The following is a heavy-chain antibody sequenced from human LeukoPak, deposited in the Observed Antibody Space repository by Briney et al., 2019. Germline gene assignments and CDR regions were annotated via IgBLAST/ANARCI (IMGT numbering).Heavy chain of an antibody. V-gene: IGHV4-39*01. CDR2: IYYSGST. Sequence: SETLSLTCTVSGGSISSSTYYWGWIRQPPGKGLEWIGSIYYSGSTYYNPSLKSRVTISVDTSKNQFSLKLSSVTAADTAVYYCARGKFPYRCVDYWGQGTLVTVSS. J-gene: IGHJ4*02. CDR1: GGSISSSTYY. CDR3: ARGKFPYRCVDY. D-gene: IGHD3-16*02.